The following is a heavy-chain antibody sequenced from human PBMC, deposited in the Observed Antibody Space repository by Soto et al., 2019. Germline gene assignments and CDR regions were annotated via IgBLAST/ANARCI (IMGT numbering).Heavy chain of an antibody. V-gene: IGHV1-18*04. Sequence: QIQLVQSGGEVKKPGASVKVSCRAYGYTFSSHGISWVRQAPGNGPEWMGWVSAYNGNSKYAEKFQERLTLTTDTSASTAHMELRSLRSDDTAVYYSARARREFWEVFVGNVYCGQGTLVTVSS. D-gene: IGHD1-26*01. J-gene: IGHJ4*02. CDR1: GYTFSSHG. CDR3: ARARREFWEVFVGNVY. CDR2: VSAYNGNS.